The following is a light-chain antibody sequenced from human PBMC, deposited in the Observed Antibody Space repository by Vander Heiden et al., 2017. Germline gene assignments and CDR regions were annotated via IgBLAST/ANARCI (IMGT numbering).Light chain of an antibody. CDR2: AAS. J-gene: IGKJ4*01. CDR1: QSISSY. Sequence: DIQMTQSPSSLSASVGDRVTITCRASQSISSYLNWYQQKPGKAPKLLIYAASSLQSGVPSRFSGSGSGTDFTLTISSLQPEDFATYYWQQSHALGGGTKVEIK. V-gene: IGKV1-39*01. CDR3: QQSHA.